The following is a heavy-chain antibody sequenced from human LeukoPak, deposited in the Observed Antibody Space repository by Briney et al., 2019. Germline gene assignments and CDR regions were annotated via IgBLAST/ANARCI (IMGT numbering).Heavy chain of an antibody. Sequence: GESLRLSCAVSGFTSSSYSVSWVRQAPGNGLEWVSAISASGRSTFYANSVKGRFTIPRDNSKNTMYLQMNCLRAEDTAVYYCARGGLKRAFDTWGQGTMVTVSS. J-gene: IGHJ3*02. D-gene: IGHD3-16*01. CDR1: GFTSSSYS. V-gene: IGHV3-23*01. CDR3: ARGGLKRAFDT. CDR2: ISASGRST.